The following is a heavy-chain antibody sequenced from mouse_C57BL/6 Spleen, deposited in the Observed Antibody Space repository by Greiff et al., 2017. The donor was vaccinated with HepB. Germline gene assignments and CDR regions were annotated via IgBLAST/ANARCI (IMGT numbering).Heavy chain of an antibody. D-gene: IGHD2-5*01. CDR3: ARGGGYSNYLYWYFDV. CDR2: INPNYGTT. Sequence: VQLKQSGPELVKPGASVKISCKASGYSFTDYNMNWVKQSNGKSLEWIGVINPNYGTTSYNQKFKGKATLTVDQSSSTAYMQLNSLTSEDSAVYYCARGGGYSNYLYWYFDVWGTGTTVTVSS. V-gene: IGHV1-39*01. J-gene: IGHJ1*03. CDR1: GYSFTDYN.